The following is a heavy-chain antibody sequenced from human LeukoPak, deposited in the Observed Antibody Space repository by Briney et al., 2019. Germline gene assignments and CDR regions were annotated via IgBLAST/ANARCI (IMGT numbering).Heavy chain of an antibody. V-gene: IGHV4-39*01. D-gene: IGHD6-13*01. CDR2: IYYSGST. CDR1: GSSISSSSNY. CDR3: ARHQGYSSSWYAY. J-gene: IGHJ4*02. Sequence: SETLSLTCTVSGSSISSSSNYWGWIRQPPGKGLEWVGRIYYSGSTYSNPSLKSRVTISVDTSKNQFSLELSSVTAADTAVYYCARHQGYSSSWYAYWGQGTLVTVSS.